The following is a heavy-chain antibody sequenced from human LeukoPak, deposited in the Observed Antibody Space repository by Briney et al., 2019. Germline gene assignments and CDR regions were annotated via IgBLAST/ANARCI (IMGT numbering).Heavy chain of an antibody. CDR1: GFTFSSYA. CDR2: ISGSGGST. V-gene: IGHV3-23*01. Sequence: GGSLRLSCAASGFTFSSYAMSWVRQAPGKGLEWVSAISGSGGSTYYADSVKGRFTISRDNSKNTLYLQMNSLRAEDTAVSYCAKNGAVGRLLSSYFDYWGQGTLVTVSS. D-gene: IGHD3-22*01. CDR3: AKNGAVGRLLSSYFDY. J-gene: IGHJ4*02.